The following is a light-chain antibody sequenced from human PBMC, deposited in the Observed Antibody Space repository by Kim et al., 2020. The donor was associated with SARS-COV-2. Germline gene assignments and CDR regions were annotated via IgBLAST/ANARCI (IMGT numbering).Light chain of an antibody. CDR2: ANN. Sequence: QRVTLSCTGSISNIGASYDVNWDQQLPGTAPKLLIYANNKRPSGVPDRFSGSKSGTSASLAITGLQAEDEADYYCQSYDTSLSGVVFGGGTQLTVL. CDR1: ISNIGASYD. CDR3: QSYDTSLSGVV. V-gene: IGLV1-40*01. J-gene: IGLJ2*01.